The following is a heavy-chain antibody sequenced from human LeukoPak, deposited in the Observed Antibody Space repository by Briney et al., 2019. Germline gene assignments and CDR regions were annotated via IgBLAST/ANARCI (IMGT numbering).Heavy chain of an antibody. CDR3: ARAPTLWSGYYYYYYGMDV. Sequence: ASVNVSCKASGGTFSSYAINWVRQATGQGLEWMGWMNPNSGNTGYAQKFQGRVTMTRNTSISTAYMELSSLRSEDTAVYYCARAPTLWSGYYYYYYGMDVWGQGTTVTVSS. J-gene: IGHJ6*02. CDR2: MNPNSGNT. CDR1: GGTFSSYA. D-gene: IGHD3-3*01. V-gene: IGHV1-8*02.